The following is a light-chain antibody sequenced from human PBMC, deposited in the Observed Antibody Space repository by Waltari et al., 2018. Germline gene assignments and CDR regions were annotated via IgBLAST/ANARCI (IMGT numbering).Light chain of an antibody. CDR3: MQATLWPWT. Sequence: DVVLTQSPLSLSVTLGQPASISCRSSQSLVHDDGNIYLNWFQQRPGQSPRRLIYKVSNRDSGVPDTFSGSGSGTDFTLKISRVEAEDVGVYCMQATLWPWTFGQGTKVEVK. CDR1: QSLVHDDGNIY. V-gene: IGKV2-30*02. CDR2: KVS. J-gene: IGKJ1*01.